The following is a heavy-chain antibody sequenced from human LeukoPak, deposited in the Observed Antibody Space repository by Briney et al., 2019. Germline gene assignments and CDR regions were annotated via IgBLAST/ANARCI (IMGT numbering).Heavy chain of an antibody. CDR2: ISFDGSNK. CDR1: GFTFGSYA. V-gene: IGHV3-30*04. J-gene: IGHJ4*02. D-gene: IGHD5-12*01. Sequence: QPGRSLRLSCAASGFTFGSYAMHWVRQAPGKGLEWVAVISFDGSNKYYADSVKGRFTISRDNSKNSLYLQMNSLRAEDTAVYYCARGVSGYGLDYWGQGTLVTVSS. CDR3: ARGVSGYGLDY.